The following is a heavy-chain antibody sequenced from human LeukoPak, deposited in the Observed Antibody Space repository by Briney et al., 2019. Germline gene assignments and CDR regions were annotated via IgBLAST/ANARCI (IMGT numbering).Heavy chain of an antibody. CDR1: GISFTSYG. CDR3: ARVRGGYYFDY. D-gene: IGHD6-25*01. CDR2: VSSSSSTI. J-gene: IGHJ4*02. Sequence: GGSLRLSCTVSGISFTSYGMNWVRQAPGKGLEWVAHVSSSSSTIHYADTVKGRFTIARDNAKNSLYMQMNSLRAEDTAVYYCARVRGGYYFDYWGQGTLVTVSS. V-gene: IGHV3-48*04.